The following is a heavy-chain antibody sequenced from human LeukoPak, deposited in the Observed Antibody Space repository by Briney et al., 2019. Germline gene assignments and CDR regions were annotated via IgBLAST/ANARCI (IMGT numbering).Heavy chain of an antibody. J-gene: IGHJ4*02. CDR3: ARRSASAAAGLDFDY. CDR1: GYSFTSYW. Sequence: GESLKISCKGSGYSFTSYWIGWLRQMPGKGLEWMGIIYPGDSDTRYSPSFQGQVTISADKSISTAYLQWSSLKASDTAMYYCARRSASAAAGLDFDYWGQGTLVTVSS. V-gene: IGHV5-51*01. D-gene: IGHD6-13*01. CDR2: IYPGDSDT.